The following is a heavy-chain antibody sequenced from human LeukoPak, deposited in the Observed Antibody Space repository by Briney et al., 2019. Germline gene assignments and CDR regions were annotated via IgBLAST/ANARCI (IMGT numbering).Heavy chain of an antibody. CDR2: IYYSGRT. D-gene: IGHD2-2*02. V-gene: IGHV4-30-4*08. J-gene: IGHJ2*01. Sequence: SQTLSLTCTVSGGSISSGDYYWGWIRQLPGKGLEWIGFIYYSGRTYYNPSLKSRLTISVDTSKNQFSLKLSSVTAADTAVYYCASVVPAAIVSRYFDLWGRGTLVTVSS. CDR1: GGSISSGDYY. CDR3: ASVVPAAIVSRYFDL.